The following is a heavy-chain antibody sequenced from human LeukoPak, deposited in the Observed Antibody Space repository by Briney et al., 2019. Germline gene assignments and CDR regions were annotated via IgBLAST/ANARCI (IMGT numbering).Heavy chain of an antibody. CDR2: IYYSGST. V-gene: IGHV4-59*01. D-gene: IGHD3-10*01. J-gene: IGHJ6*02. Sequence: PSETLSLACTVSGGSISSYYWSWIRQPPGKGLEWIGYIYYSGSTNYNPSLKSRVTISVDTSKNQFSLKLSSVTAADTAVYYCARVGGSNYYYYGMDVWGQGTTVTVSS. CDR3: ARVGGSNYYYYGMDV. CDR1: GGSISSYY.